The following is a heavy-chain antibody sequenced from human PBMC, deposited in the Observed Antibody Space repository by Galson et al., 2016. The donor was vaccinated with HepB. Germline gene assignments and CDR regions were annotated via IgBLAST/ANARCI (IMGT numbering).Heavy chain of an antibody. CDR1: GDSINSGGYF. CDR3: ARGQGSSSTYYFDY. Sequence: TLSLTCTVSGDSINSGGYFWSWIRQYPGKGLQWIGYIYYSVSTYYNPSLNSRTTISLDMSKNQFSLKLSSVTAADTAVYYCARGQGSSSTYYFDYWGQGTLVTVSS. V-gene: IGHV4-31*03. J-gene: IGHJ4*02. D-gene: IGHD6-6*01. CDR2: IYYSVST.